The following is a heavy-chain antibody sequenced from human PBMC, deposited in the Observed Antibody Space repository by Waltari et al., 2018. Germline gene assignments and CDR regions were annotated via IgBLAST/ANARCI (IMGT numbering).Heavy chain of an antibody. CDR2: IKQDGSDK. CDR3: ASVRSGWDF. J-gene: IGHJ4*02. D-gene: IGHD6-19*01. V-gene: IGHV3-7*02. Sequence: EVQLVESGGGLVHPGGSLRLSCAASGFSFSSDWMSWVRQAPGKGLEWVASIKQDGSDKHYMDSVRGRFTISRDNAKKSLYLEMNRLIDDDTAVYYCASVRSGWDFWGQGTLVTVSS. CDR1: GFSFSSDW.